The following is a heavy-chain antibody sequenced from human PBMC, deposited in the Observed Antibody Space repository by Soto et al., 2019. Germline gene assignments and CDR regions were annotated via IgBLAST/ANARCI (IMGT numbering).Heavy chain of an antibody. CDR3: ARQRSAWYELNF. CDR2: INYSGNT. V-gene: IGHV4-39*01. Sequence: PSETLSLTCSFSCGSIISSGFSWGWIRQPPGKGLEWIGNINYSGNTYYAPSLKSRVTISVDTSKNQFSLNLISVTAADTAVYYCARQRSAWYELNFWGQGTLVTVSS. D-gene: IGHD6-19*01. J-gene: IGHJ4*02. CDR1: CGSIISSGFS.